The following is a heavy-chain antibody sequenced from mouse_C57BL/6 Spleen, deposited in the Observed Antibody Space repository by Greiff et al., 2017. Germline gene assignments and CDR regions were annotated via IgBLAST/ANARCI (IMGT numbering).Heavy chain of an antibody. CDR2: ISSGGSYT. CDR1: GFTFSSYG. J-gene: IGHJ3*01. Sequence: DVKLVESGGDLVKPGGSLKLSCAASGFTFSSYGMSWVRQTPDKRLEWVATISSGGSYTYYPDSVKGRFTISRDNAKNTLYMQMSSLKSEDTAMYYCARRGDGAWFAYWGQGTLVTVSA. V-gene: IGHV5-6*02. CDR3: ARRGDGAWFAY.